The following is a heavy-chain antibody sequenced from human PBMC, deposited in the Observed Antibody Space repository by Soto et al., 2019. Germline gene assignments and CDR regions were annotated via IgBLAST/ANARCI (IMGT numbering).Heavy chain of an antibody. CDR1: GYTSTNYG. CDR3: ARIVSSSSFQH. J-gene: IGHJ1*01. CDR2: INAGSGNT. Sequence: ASVKVSCKASGYTSTNYGMHWVRQAPGQRLEWMGWINAGSGNTKYSQKFQGRITITRDTSASTAYMELSSLRSEDTAVYYCARIVSSSSFQHSGRATLVSVSS. D-gene: IGHD6-13*01. V-gene: IGHV1-3*01.